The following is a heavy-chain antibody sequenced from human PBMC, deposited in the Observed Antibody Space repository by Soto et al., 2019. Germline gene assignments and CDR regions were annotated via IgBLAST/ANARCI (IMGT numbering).Heavy chain of an antibody. CDR1: GFTFSSYW. CDR2: IKQGGSAK. J-gene: IGHJ4*02. D-gene: IGHD6-19*01. V-gene: IGHV3-7*01. CDR3: ASWLKTSGWYVLLEGSFDY. Sequence: EVQLVESGGGLVQPGGSLRLSCAASGFTFSSYWMTWVRQAPGKGLEWVANIKQGGSAKYYVDSVKGRFTISRDNAKNSLSMEMNSLRDQGTAVYYCASWLKTSGWYVLLEGSFDYWGQGTLVTVSS.